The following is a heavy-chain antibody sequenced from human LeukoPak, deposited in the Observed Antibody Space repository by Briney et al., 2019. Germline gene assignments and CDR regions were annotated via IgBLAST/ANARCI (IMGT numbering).Heavy chain of an antibody. V-gene: IGHV1-69*06. CDR3: ARFEGYCSGGSCD. J-gene: IGHJ4*02. CDR2: IIPIFGTA. CDR1: GGTFSSYA. D-gene: IGHD2-15*01. Sequence: ASVKVSCKASGGTFSSYAISWVRQAPGQGLEWMGGIIPIFGTANYAQKFQGRVTITADKSTSTAYMELSSLRSEDTAVYYWARFEGYCSGGSCDWGQGTLVTVSS.